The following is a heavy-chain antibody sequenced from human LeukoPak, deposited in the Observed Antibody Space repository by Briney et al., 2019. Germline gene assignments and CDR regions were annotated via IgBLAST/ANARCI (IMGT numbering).Heavy chain of an antibody. Sequence: PPGGSLRLSCVASGFTVSSNYMSWVRQAPGKGLEWVSLLYTDDTTYYADSVEGRFTISRDDSKNTIYLQMNSLRAEDTAVYYCARGGVNYWNPRYWGQGTLVTVSS. CDR3: ARGGVNYWNPRY. D-gene: IGHD1-1*01. CDR2: LYTDDTT. V-gene: IGHV3-53*01. CDR1: GFTVSSNY. J-gene: IGHJ4*02.